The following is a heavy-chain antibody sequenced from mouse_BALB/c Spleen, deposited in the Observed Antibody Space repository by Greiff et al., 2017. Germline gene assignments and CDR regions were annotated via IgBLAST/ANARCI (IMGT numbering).Heavy chain of an antibody. J-gene: IGHJ3*01. CDR1: GFNIKDTY. CDR3: ARTYDCDWFAY. V-gene: IGHV14-3*02. Sequence: EVQLQQSGAELVKPGASVKLSCTASGFNIKDTYMHWVKQRPEQGLEWIGRIDPANGNTKYDPKFQGKATITADTSSNTAYLQLSSLTSEDTAVYYCARTYDCDWFAYWGQGTLVTVSA. D-gene: IGHD2-4*01. CDR2: IDPANGNT.